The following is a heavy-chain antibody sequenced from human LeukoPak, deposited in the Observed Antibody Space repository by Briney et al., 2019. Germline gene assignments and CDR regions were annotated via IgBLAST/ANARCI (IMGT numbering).Heavy chain of an antibody. D-gene: IGHD6-19*01. CDR2: MNPNSGNT. Sequence: ASVKVSCKASGYTFTSYDINWVRQATGQGLEWMGWMNPNSGNTGYAQKFQGRVTMTRNTSISTAYMELSSLRSEDTAVYYCARAGDSGWSLNYYYYYYMDVWGKGTTVTISS. V-gene: IGHV1-8*01. J-gene: IGHJ6*03. CDR3: ARAGDSGWSLNYYYYYYMDV. CDR1: GYTFTSYD.